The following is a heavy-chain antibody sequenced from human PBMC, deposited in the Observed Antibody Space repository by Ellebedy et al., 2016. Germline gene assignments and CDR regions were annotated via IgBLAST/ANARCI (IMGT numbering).Heavy chain of an antibody. V-gene: IGHV4-39*07. CDR1: GDSISSISRSGDY. Sequence: SETLSLTCTVSGDSISSISRSGDYWVWIRQPPGMGLEWIGSIYHGGNTAYNPSLRSRASISLDTPKNQFSLEVTSMTAADTAVYYCARRGLTAVPRWGQGTLVTVSS. D-gene: IGHD2-21*02. J-gene: IGHJ4*02. CDR2: IYHGGNT. CDR3: ARRGLTAVPR.